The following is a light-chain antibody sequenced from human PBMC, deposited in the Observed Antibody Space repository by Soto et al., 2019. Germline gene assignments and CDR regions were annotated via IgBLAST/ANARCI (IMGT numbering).Light chain of an antibody. J-gene: IGLJ2*01. CDR3: SSYAGSTPVV. CDR1: SSDVGGYNY. Sequence: QSALTQPPSASGSPGQSVTISCTGTSSDVGGYNYVSWYQQHPGKAPKLMIYEVSKRPSGVPDRFSGSKSCNTASLTVSGLQAEDEADYYCSSYAGSTPVVFGGGTKLTVL. V-gene: IGLV2-8*01. CDR2: EVS.